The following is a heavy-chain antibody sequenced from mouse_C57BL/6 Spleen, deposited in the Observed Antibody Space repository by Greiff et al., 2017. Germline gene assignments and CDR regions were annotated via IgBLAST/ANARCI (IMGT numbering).Heavy chain of an antibody. CDR3: ARSGYDYDAGMDY. CDR1: GYTFTSYW. Sequence: QVQLKQPGAELVKPGASVKLSCKASGYTFTSYWMHWVKQRPGQGLEWIGMIHPNSGSTNYNEKFKSKATLTVDKSSSTAYMQLSSLTSEDSAVYYCARSGYDYDAGMDYWGQGTSVTVSS. J-gene: IGHJ4*01. V-gene: IGHV1-64*01. CDR2: IHPNSGST. D-gene: IGHD2-4*01.